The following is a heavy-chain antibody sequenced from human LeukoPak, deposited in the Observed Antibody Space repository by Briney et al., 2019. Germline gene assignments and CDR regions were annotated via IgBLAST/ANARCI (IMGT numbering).Heavy chain of an antibody. CDR2: INHSGST. J-gene: IGHJ4*02. CDR1: GGSFSGYY. D-gene: IGHD5-18*01. V-gene: IGHV4-34*01. Sequence: SETLSLTCTVSGGSFSGYYWSWIRQPPGKGLEWIGEINHSGSTNYNPSLKSRVTISVDTSKNQFSLKLSSVTAADTAVYYCARIRFGYSYGYTLDYWGQGTLVTVSS. CDR3: ARIRFGYSYGYTLDY.